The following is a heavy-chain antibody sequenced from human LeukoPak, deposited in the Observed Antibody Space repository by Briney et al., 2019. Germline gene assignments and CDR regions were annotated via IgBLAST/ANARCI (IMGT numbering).Heavy chain of an antibody. J-gene: IGHJ4*02. CDR2: IYYSGST. CDR1: GGPISSYY. D-gene: IGHD3-22*01. CDR3: ARESGGPKTYYYDSSGYLYFDY. Sequence: PSETLSLTCTVSGGPISSYYWSWIRQPPGKGLEWIGYIYYSGSTNYNPSLKSRVTISVDTSKNQFSLKLSSVTAADTAVYYCARESGGPKTYYYDSSGYLYFDYWGQGTLVTVSS. V-gene: IGHV4-59*01.